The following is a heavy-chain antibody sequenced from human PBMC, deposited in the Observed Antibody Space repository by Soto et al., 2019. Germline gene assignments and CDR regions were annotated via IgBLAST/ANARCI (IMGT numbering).Heavy chain of an antibody. CDR2: ISSSSSYI. CDR1: GFTFSSYS. D-gene: IGHD6-6*01. Sequence: GGSLRLSCAASGFTFSSYSMNWVRQAPGKGLEWVSSISSSSSYIYYADSVKGRFTISRDNAKNSLYLQMNSLRAEDTAVYYCARDQLYSSSSQWFDPWGQGTLVTVSS. CDR3: ARDQLYSSSSQWFDP. J-gene: IGHJ5*02. V-gene: IGHV3-21*01.